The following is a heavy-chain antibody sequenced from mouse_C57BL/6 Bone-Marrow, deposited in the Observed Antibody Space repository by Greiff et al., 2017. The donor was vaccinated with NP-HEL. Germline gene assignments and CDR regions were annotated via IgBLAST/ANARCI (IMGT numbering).Heavy chain of an antibody. Sequence: VQLQQSGPELVKPGASVKISCKASGYTFTDYYMNWVKQSHGKSLEWIGDINPNNGGTSYNQKFKGKATLTVDKSSSTAYMELRSPTSEDSAVYYCARNSNYGTVYFDYWGQGTTLTVSS. V-gene: IGHV1-26*01. D-gene: IGHD2-5*01. CDR2: INPNNGGT. CDR3: ARNSNYGTVYFDY. J-gene: IGHJ2*01. CDR1: GYTFTDYY.